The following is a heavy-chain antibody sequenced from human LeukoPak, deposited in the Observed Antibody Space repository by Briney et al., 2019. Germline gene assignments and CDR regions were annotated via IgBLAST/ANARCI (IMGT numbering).Heavy chain of an antibody. J-gene: IGHJ3*02. V-gene: IGHV3-7*01. Sequence: PGGSLRLSCAASGFTFSSYWMSWVRQAPGKGLEWVANIKQDGNEKYYVDSVKGRFTISRDNAKNSLYLQMNSLRAEDTAVYYCARQRIDSLLWFGEVGAFDIWGQGTMVTVSS. CDR3: ARQRIDSLLWFGEVGAFDI. D-gene: IGHD3-10*01. CDR1: GFTFSSYW. CDR2: IKQDGNEK.